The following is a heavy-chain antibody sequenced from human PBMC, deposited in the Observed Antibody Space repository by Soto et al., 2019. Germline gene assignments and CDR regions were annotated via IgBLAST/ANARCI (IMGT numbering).Heavy chain of an antibody. CDR2: LVLILGTA. Sequence: SVKVSCKVSGGTFSSFAISWVRQAPGQGLEWMGGLVLILGTANYVQKFQGRVTFSADDSTSTTHMEMSGLRSEDTAVYFCASGYYDSSGYSIDNWGQGTQVTVSS. J-gene: IGHJ4*02. CDR1: GGTFSSFA. D-gene: IGHD3-22*01. CDR3: ASGYYDSSGYSIDN. V-gene: IGHV1-69*13.